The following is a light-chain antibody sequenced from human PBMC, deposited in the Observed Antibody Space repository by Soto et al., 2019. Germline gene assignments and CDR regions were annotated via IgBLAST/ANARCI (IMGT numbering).Light chain of an antibody. CDR3: QQYNNWPPIT. V-gene: IGKV1-9*01. CDR2: AAS. CDR1: QGINRF. J-gene: IGKJ5*01. Sequence: DIQLTQSPSFLSASVGDIVTITFRSSQGINRFLAWYQQKPGKAPKLLIYAASTLQSGVPSRFSGSGSGTESTLTISSLQSEDFAVYYCQQYNNWPPITFGQGTRLEIK.